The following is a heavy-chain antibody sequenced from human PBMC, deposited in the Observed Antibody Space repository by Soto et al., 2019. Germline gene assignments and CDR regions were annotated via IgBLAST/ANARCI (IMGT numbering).Heavy chain of an antibody. D-gene: IGHD4-17*01. J-gene: IGHJ5*02. V-gene: IGHV3-30*03. CDR3: ARDYGPSNWYNWFHP. Sequence: PGGSLRLSCAASGFILSTYGMHWVRQAPGKGLEWVAMISHDGNAQYYVDSVKGRFSVSRDTSKNTLHLHMNSLRSEDTGLYYYARDYGPSNWYNWFHPWGQGTLVTVSS. CDR2: ISHDGNAQ. CDR1: GFILSTYG.